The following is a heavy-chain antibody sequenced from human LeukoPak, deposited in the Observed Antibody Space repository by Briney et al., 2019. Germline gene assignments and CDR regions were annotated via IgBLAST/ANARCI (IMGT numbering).Heavy chain of an antibody. CDR3: AGGGVVARFDY. J-gene: IGHJ4*02. CDR2: IRQDGSEK. D-gene: IGHD2-21*01. CDR1: GFTFTTYW. Sequence: GGSLRLSCAASGFTFTTYWMSWVRQAPGKGLEWVANIRQDGSEKYYVDSVKGRFTISRDNAKNSLYLQMNSLRAEDTAVYYCAGGGVVARFDYWGQGTLVTVSS. V-gene: IGHV3-7*05.